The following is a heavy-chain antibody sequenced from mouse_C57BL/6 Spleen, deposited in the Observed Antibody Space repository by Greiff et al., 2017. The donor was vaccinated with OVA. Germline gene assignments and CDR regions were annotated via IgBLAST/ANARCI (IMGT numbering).Heavy chain of an antibody. Sequence: DVKLVESEGGLVQPGSSMKLSCTASGFTFSDYYMAWVRQVPEKGLEWVANINYDGSSTYYLDSLKSRFIISRDNAKNILYLQMSSLKSEDTATYYCARDLSGLDYWGQGTTLTVSS. J-gene: IGHJ2*01. D-gene: IGHD6-2*01. CDR2: INYDGSST. CDR3: ARDLSGLDY. CDR1: GFTFSDYY. V-gene: IGHV5-16*01.